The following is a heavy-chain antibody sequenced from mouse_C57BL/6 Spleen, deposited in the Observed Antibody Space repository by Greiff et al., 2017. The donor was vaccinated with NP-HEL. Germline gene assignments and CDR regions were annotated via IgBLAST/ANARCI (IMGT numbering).Heavy chain of an antibody. CDR1: GYAFTNYL. CDR2: LNPGSGGT. Sequence: QVQLQQSGAELVRPGTSVKVSCKASGYAFTNYLIEWVKQRPGQGLEWIGVLNPGSGGTNYNEKFKGKATLTADKSSSTAYMQLSSLTSEDSAVYFCARGNYDYDDFAYWGQGTLVTVSA. D-gene: IGHD2-4*01. J-gene: IGHJ3*01. V-gene: IGHV1-54*01. CDR3: ARGNYDYDDFAY.